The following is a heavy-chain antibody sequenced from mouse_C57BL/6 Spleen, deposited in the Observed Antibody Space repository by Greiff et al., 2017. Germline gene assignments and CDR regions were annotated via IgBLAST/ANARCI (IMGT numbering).Heavy chain of an antibody. CDR3: AGCFYGSSFYWYFDV. V-gene: IGHV7-3*01. CDR2: IRNKANGYTT. CDR1: GFTFTDYY. D-gene: IGHD1-1*01. J-gene: IGHJ1*03. Sequence: EVQVVESGGGLVQPGGSLSLSCAASGFTFTDYYMSWVRQPPGKALEWLGVIRNKANGYTTEYSASVKGRLTISRDKSHSILYLQMNALRAEDSATYYCAGCFYGSSFYWYFDVWGTGTTVTVSS.